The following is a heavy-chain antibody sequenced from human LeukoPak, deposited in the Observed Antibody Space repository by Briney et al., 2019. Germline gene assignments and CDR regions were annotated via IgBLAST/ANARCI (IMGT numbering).Heavy chain of an antibody. CDR3: ARSSNWFDP. CDR1: GYSLNSAYY. J-gene: IGHJ5*02. Sequence: SETLSLTCTVSGYSLNSAYYGGWIPQPPEKGLDWIRSLYHGGSHYFNPSLKSPVPISIDTSNNQFSLKLSSVTAADTAVYYCARSSNWFDPWGQGTLVTVSS. D-gene: IGHD2-2*01. V-gene: IGHV4-38-2*02. CDR2: LYHGGSH.